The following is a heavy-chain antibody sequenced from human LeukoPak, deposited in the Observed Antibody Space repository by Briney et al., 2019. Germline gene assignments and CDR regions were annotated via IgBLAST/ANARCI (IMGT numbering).Heavy chain of an antibody. J-gene: IGHJ4*02. V-gene: IGHV4-4*07. CDR3: AREGRSSTPGY. D-gene: IGHD2-15*01. CDR1: GSSISSYY. Sequence: SETLSLTCTVSGSSISSYYWSWIRQPAGKGLEWIGRISTSGSPDYNPSLKSRVTMSIDTSKSQFSLRLTSVTAADTALYFCAREGRSSTPGYWGQGTLVTVSS. CDR2: ISTSGSP.